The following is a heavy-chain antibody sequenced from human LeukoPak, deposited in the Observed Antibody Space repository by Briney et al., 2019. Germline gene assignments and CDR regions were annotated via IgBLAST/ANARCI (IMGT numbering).Heavy chain of an antibody. CDR3: AKGLSSNRAVAGTAF. CDR2: ISWNSGSI. D-gene: IGHD6-19*01. CDR1: GFTFDDYA. Sequence: GGSLRRSCAASGFTFDDYAMHWVRQAPGKGLEWVSGISWNSGSIGYADSVKGRFTISRDNAKNSLYLQMNSLRAEDTALYYCAKGLSSNRAVAGTAFWRQGTMVTVSS. V-gene: IGHV3-9*01. J-gene: IGHJ4*02.